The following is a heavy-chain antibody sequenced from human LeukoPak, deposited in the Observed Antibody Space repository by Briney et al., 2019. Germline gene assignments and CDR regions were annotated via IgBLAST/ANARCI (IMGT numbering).Heavy chain of an antibody. J-gene: IGHJ5*02. CDR3: ALAQAAFDP. V-gene: IGHV1-18*04. D-gene: IGHD2-15*01. Sequence: ASVKVSRKASGYTFTSYYIHWVRQAPGQGLEWMGWISAYNGNTNYAQKLQGRVTMTTDTSTSTAYMELRSLRSDDTAVYYCALAQAAFDPWGQGTLVTVSS. CDR1: GYTFTSYY. CDR2: ISAYNGNT.